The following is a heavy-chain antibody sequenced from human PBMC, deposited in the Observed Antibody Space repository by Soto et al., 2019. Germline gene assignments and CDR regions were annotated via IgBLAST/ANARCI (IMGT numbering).Heavy chain of an antibody. D-gene: IGHD6-6*01. CDR3: AVSSEYSSSSDIGYGMDV. Sequence: GEALKISCKGSGYSFTSYWIGWVRQMPGKGLEWMGIIYPGDSDTRYSPSFQGQVTISADKSISTAYLQWSSLKASDTAMYYCAVSSEYSSSSDIGYGMDVWGQGTTVTVS. CDR1: GYSFTSYW. CDR2: IYPGDSDT. J-gene: IGHJ6*02. V-gene: IGHV5-51*01.